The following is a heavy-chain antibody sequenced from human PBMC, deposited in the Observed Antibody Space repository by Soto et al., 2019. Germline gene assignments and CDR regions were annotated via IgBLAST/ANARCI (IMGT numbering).Heavy chain of an antibody. Sequence: PSETLSLTCAVYGGSFSGYYWSWIRQPPGKGLEWIGEINHSGSTNYNPSLKSRVTISVDTSKNQFSLKLSSVTAADTAVYYCARGPSYYYGSGSYSGYYYGMDVWGQGTTVTVSS. CDR1: GGSFSGYY. V-gene: IGHV4-34*01. J-gene: IGHJ6*02. D-gene: IGHD3-10*01. CDR3: ARGPSYYYGSGSYSGYYYGMDV. CDR2: INHSGST.